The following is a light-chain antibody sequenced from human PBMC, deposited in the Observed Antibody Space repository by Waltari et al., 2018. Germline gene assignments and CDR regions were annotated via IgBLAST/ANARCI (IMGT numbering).Light chain of an antibody. CDR1: SSDVGRYNL. CDR3: CSFAGSSISMV. J-gene: IGLJ2*01. V-gene: IGLV2-23*02. Sequence: QSALTQPASVSGSPGQSITVSCTGTSSDVGRYNLVSWYQQHPGKAPKLIIYEVSERPSGVSDRFSGSKSGNTASLTISGLQAEDEGDYYCCSFAGSSISMVFGGGTKLTVL. CDR2: EVS.